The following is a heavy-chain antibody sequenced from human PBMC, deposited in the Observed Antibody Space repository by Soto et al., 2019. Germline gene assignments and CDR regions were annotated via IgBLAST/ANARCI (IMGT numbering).Heavy chain of an antibody. CDR2: FYYSGNN. CDR1: GDSIRSSPYY. J-gene: IGHJ4*02. V-gene: IGHV4-39*01. Sequence: PSETLSLTCTVSGDSIRSSPYYWGWIRQAPGKGLEWIGNFYYSGNNNYNPSLKSRVTISLATSKTQFSLRLTSVTAADTAVYYCATHPPYGPLDHWGQGTLVTVSS. D-gene: IGHD4-17*01. CDR3: ATHPPYGPLDH.